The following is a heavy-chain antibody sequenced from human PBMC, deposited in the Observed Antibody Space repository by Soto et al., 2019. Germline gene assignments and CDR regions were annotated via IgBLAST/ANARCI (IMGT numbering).Heavy chain of an antibody. V-gene: IGHV1-69*01. CDR2: IIPIFGTA. CDR1: GGTFSSYA. Sequence: QVQLVQSGAEVKKPGSSVKVSCKASGGTFSSYAISWVRQAPGQGLEWMGGIIPIFGTANYAQKFQGRVTITADESTSTAYMKLSSLRSEDTAVYYCARTLGPMIVVVKDNWFDPWGQGTLVTVSS. J-gene: IGHJ5*02. CDR3: ARTLGPMIVVVKDNWFDP. D-gene: IGHD3-22*01.